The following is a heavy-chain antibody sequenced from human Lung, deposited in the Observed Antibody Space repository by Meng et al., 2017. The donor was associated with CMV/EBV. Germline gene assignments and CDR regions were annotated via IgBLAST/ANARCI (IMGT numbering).Heavy chain of an antibody. J-gene: IGHJ6*02. V-gene: IGHV4-39*01. CDR2: IYYSGST. CDR1: GGSISSSSYY. CDR3: ARQTDTEGIAAAPDV. D-gene: IGHD6-13*01. Sequence: SETLSLTXTVSGGSISSSSYYWGWIRQPPGKGLEWIGSIYYSGSTYYNPSLKSRVTISVDTSKNQFSLKLSSVTAADTAVYYCARQTDTEGIAAAPDVWGQGTTVTFSS.